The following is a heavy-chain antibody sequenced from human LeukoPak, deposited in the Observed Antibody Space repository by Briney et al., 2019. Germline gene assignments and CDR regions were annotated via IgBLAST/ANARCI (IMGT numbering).Heavy chain of an antibody. Sequence: ASVNVSCKASGYTFTGYYMHWVRQAPGQGLEWMGWINPNTGVTNYAQKFQGRVTMTRDTSISTAYMELSRLSSDDTAVYYCARDAPHNWFDPWGQGTLVTVSS. CDR1: GYTFTGYY. CDR2: INPNTGVT. V-gene: IGHV1-2*02. CDR3: ARDAPHNWFDP. J-gene: IGHJ5*02.